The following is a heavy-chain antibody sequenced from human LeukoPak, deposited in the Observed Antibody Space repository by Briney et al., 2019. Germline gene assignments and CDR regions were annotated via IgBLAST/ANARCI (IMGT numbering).Heavy chain of an antibody. V-gene: IGHV3-48*01. Sequence: PGGSLRLSCAASGFTLSSYSMNWVRQAPGKGREGGSYISSSSSSIYYADSVKGRFTISRDNAKNSLYLQMNSLRAEDTAVYYCARGYSYGDYWGQGTLVTVSS. CDR3: ARGYSYGDY. CDR1: GFTLSSYS. CDR2: ISSSSSSI. J-gene: IGHJ4*02. D-gene: IGHD5-18*01.